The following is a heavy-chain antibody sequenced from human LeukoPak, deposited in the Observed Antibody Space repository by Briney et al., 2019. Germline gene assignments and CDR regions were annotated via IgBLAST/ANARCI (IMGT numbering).Heavy chain of an antibody. V-gene: IGHV4-38-2*02. J-gene: IGHJ4*02. CDR1: GSSMSSDYY. CDR2: ISDSGSA. CDR3: GSRRSGWFQIFDY. Sequence: SETLSLTCTVSGSSMSSDYYWGWIRQPPGKGLEWIGSISDSGSAYYNPSLKSRVVISVDPSKKQFSLKVTSVTAADTAVYYCGSRRSGWFQIFDYWGQGTLVTVSS. D-gene: IGHD6-19*01.